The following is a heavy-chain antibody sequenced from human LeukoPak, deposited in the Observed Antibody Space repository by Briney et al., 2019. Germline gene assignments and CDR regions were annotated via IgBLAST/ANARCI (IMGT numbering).Heavy chain of an antibody. V-gene: IGHV4-34*01. CDR2: INHSGST. CDR1: GGSFSGYY. Sequence: SETLSLTCAVYGGSFSGYYWSWIRQPPGKGLEWIGEINHSGSTNYNPSLKSRVTISVDTSKNQFSLKLSSVTAADTAVYYCARGTRGPPYRGYYYGMDVWGQGTTVTVSS. D-gene: IGHD3-10*01. J-gene: IGHJ6*02. CDR3: ARGTRGPPYRGYYYGMDV.